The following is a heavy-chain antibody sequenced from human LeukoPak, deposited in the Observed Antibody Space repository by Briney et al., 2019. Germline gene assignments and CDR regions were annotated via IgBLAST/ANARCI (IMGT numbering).Heavy chain of an antibody. CDR2: ISGGGGST. V-gene: IGHV3-23*01. CDR1: GFTFSSYA. Sequence: GGSLRLSCAASGFTFSSYAISCVRQAPGGGLEGVSVISGGGGSTYYADSVKGRFTISRDNAKNSLYLQMDSLRAEDTAMYYCAREAVDTGLGYWGQGTLVTVSS. CDR3: AREAVDTGLGY. J-gene: IGHJ4*02. D-gene: IGHD5-18*01.